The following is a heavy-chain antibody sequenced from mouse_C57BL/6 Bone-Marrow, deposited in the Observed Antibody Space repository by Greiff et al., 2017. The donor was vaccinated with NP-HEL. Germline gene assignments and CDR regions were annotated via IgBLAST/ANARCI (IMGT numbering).Heavy chain of an antibody. Sequence: QVTLNESGPGLLQPSQTLSLPCSFSGFSLRTYGMGVGCIRQPSGQGLEWLAHIWWDDDKYYNTALKSRLTISKDTSKNQVFLKIANVDTADTTTYYCARIAGGYSNYFDYWGQGTTLTVSS. CDR2: IWWDDDK. J-gene: IGHJ2*01. CDR1: GFSLRTYGMG. CDR3: ARIAGGYSNYFDY. V-gene: IGHV8-8*01. D-gene: IGHD2-3*01.